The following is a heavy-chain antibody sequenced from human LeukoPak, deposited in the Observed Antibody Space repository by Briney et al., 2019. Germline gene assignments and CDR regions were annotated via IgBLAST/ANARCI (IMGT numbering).Heavy chain of an antibody. CDR1: NYSIGSGYY. D-gene: IGHD2-21*01. J-gene: IGHJ4*02. V-gene: IGHV4-38-2*02. Sequence: SETLSLTCTVSNYSIGSGYYWGWIRQPPGKGLEWIASVYHSGSTSYNPSLKSRVTISVDTSKNQFSLKLSSVTAADTAVYYCARAIPDFDYWGQGTLVTVSS. CDR2: VYHSGST. CDR3: ARAIPDFDY.